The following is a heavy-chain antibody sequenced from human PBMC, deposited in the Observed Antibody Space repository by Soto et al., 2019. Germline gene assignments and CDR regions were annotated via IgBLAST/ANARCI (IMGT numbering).Heavy chain of an antibody. CDR1: GFTFDDYG. D-gene: IGHD2-15*01. J-gene: IGHJ4*02. CDR2: INWNGGST. V-gene: IGHV3-20*04. Sequence: GSLRLSCAASGFTFDDYGMSWVRQAPGKGLEWVSGINWNGGSTGYADSVKGRFTISRDNAKNSLYLQMNSLRAEDTALYYCARVRDIVVVVAAPGPYYFDYWGQGTLVTVSS. CDR3: ARVRDIVVVVAAPGPYYFDY.